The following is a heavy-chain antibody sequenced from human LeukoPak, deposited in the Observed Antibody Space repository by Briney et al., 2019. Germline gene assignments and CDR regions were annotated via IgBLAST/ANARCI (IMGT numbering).Heavy chain of an antibody. CDR1: GGSISSYY. CDR3: ASALSGSWSYYYYYMDV. Sequence: SETLSLTCTVSGGSISSYYWSWIRQPPGKGLEWIGYIYYSGSTNYNPSLKSRVTISVDTSKNQFSLKLSSVTAADTAVYYCASALSGSWSYYYYYMDVWGKGTTITVSS. D-gene: IGHD1-26*01. J-gene: IGHJ6*03. V-gene: IGHV4-59*01. CDR2: IYYSGST.